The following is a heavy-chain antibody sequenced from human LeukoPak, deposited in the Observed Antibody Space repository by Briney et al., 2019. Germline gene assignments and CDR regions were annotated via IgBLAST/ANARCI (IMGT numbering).Heavy chain of an antibody. D-gene: IGHD4-23*01. CDR2: ISSSGSTI. Sequence: GGSLRLSCAASGFTFSSYSMNWVRQAPGKGLEWVSYISSSGSTIYYADSVKGRFTISRDNAKNSLYLQMNSLRAEDTAVYYCARKDYGGTRDWGQGTLVTVSS. V-gene: IGHV3-48*04. J-gene: IGHJ4*02. CDR1: GFTFSSYS. CDR3: ARKDYGGTRD.